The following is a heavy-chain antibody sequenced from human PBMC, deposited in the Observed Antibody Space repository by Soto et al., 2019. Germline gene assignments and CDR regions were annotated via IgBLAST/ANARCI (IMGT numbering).Heavy chain of an antibody. CDR2: INPSGGST. CDR3: AREPGAAAAGIYCYGMEV. J-gene: IGHJ6*01. Sequence: GASVKVSCKASGYTFTSYYMHWVRQAPGQGLEWMGIINPSGGSTSYAQKFQGRVTMTRDTSTSTVYMELSSLRSEETAVYYCAREPGAAAAGIYCYGMEVWGQGTTVTVSS. V-gene: IGHV1-46*01. CDR1: GYTFTSYY. D-gene: IGHD6-13*01.